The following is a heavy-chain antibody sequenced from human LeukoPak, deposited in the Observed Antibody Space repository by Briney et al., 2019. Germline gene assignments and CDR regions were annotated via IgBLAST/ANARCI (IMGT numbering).Heavy chain of an antibody. Sequence: GGSLRLSCAASGFTFNSYAMSWVRQAPGKGLELVSTISGSGGSTYYADAVKGRFTISRDNSKNTLYLHMNSLRAEDTAVHYCAKEVAVGTYYYGMDVWGQGTTVTVSS. CDR2: ISGSGGST. J-gene: IGHJ6*02. CDR3: AKEVAVGTYYYGMDV. CDR1: GFTFNSYA. V-gene: IGHV3-23*01. D-gene: IGHD6-19*01.